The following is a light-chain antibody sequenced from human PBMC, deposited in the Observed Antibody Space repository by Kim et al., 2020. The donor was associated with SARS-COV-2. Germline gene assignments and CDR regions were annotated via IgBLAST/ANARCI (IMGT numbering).Light chain of an antibody. J-gene: IGLJ3*02. V-gene: IGLV1-44*01. Sequence: ELTQPPSASGTPGQRVTISCAGNYSNIGRNTINWYQQLPGTAPKLLIYSNNARPSGVPDRFSGSKSGTSASLAISGLLSGDEADYYCAAWDDSLSGPVFGGGTQLTVL. CDR2: SNN. CDR1: YSNIGRNT. CDR3: AAWDDSLSGPV.